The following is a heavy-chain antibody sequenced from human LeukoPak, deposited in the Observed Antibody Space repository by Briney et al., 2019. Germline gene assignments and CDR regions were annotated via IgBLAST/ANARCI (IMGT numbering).Heavy chain of an antibody. D-gene: IGHD6-19*01. CDR3: ARAGSGWYRLYYYGMDV. Sequence: GASVKVSCKASGYTFTSYGISWVRQAPGQGLEWMGWISAYNGNTNYAQKLQGRVTMTTDTSTSTAYMELRSLRSDDTAVYYCARAGSGWYRLYYYGMDVWGQGTTVTASS. V-gene: IGHV1-18*01. CDR2: ISAYNGNT. J-gene: IGHJ6*02. CDR1: GYTFTSYG.